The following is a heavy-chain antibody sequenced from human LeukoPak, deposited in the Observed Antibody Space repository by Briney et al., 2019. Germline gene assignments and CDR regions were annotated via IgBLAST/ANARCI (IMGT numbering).Heavy chain of an antibody. V-gene: IGHV1-2*06. CDR1: GYTFIAYY. CDR2: INPNSGGT. CDR3: ARDAYSYINYYYYYGMDV. Sequence: GGPVKVSCKASGYTFIAYYIYWMRQAPGQGLEWVGRINPNSGGTNYAQNFQDRVTLTRDTSTSTVYMELSSLRSEDTAVYYCARDAYSYINYYYYYGMDVWGQGTTVTVSS. D-gene: IGHD5-18*01. J-gene: IGHJ6*02.